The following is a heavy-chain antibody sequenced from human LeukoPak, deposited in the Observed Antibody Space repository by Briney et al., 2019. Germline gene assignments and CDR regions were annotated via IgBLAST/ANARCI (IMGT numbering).Heavy chain of an antibody. CDR3: ARSPRYCSGGSCHYYFDY. D-gene: IGHD2-15*01. V-gene: IGHV1-8*03. CDR2: MNPNSGNT. CDR1: GYTFTSYD. J-gene: IGHJ4*02. Sequence: ASVKVSCKASGYTFTSYDINWVRQATGQGLEWMGWMNPNSGNTGYAQKFQGRVTITRNTSISTAYMELSSLRSEDTAVYYCARSPRYCSGGSCHYYFDYWGQRTLVTVSS.